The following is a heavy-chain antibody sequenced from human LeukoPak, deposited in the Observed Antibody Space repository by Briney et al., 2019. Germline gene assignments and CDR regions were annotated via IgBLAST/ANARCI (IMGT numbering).Heavy chain of an antibody. Sequence: SETLSLTCTVSGDSISSGSYYWGWIRQPPGKGLEWIGNIYHTGTTSYNPSLKSRVTMSVDTSKKQFSLKLNSVTTADTAVYYCVRRRFSSSWRDYRGQGTLVTVSS. CDR3: VRRRFSSSWRDY. CDR1: GDSISSGSYY. J-gene: IGHJ4*02. V-gene: IGHV4-39*01. D-gene: IGHD6-13*01. CDR2: IYHTGTT.